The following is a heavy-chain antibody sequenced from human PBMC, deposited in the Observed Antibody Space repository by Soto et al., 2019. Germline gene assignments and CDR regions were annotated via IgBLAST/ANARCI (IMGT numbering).Heavy chain of an antibody. CDR2: ISAYNGNT. CDR3: ARGEPVGEF. D-gene: IGHD3-10*01. Sequence: APVKVSCKASGYTFTSYGISRVRQAPGQGLEWMGWISAYNGNTNYADSVKGRFTISRDNAKNSLYLQMNSLRAEDTAVYYCARGEPVGEFWGQGTLVTVSS. V-gene: IGHV1-18*01. J-gene: IGHJ4*02. CDR1: GYTFTSYG.